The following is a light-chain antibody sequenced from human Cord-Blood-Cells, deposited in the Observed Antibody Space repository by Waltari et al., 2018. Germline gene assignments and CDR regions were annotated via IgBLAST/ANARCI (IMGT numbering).Light chain of an antibody. CDR1: SSDLGSDTL. CDR2: EGS. J-gene: IGLJ3*02. V-gene: IGLV2-23*01. Sequence: QSALPQPASASGSPQHSITISCTGTSSDLGSDTLVSWYQQHPGKAPKLMIYEGSKRPSGVSNRFSGSKSGNTASLTISGLQAEDEADYYCCSYAGSSTWVFGGGTKLTVL. CDR3: CSYAGSSTWV.